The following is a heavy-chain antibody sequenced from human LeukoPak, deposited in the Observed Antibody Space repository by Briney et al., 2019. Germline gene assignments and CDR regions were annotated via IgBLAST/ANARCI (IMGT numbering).Heavy chain of an antibody. CDR1: GFTFSSYA. D-gene: IGHD2-21*02. CDR2: VSSNGAKT. CDR3: ARDRLNRAYCGDDCYSAAFDY. Sequence: PGGSLRLSCAASGFTFSSYAITWVRQAPGKGLEWVSAVSSNGAKTYYADSVKGRFTISRDDSRNTLYLQMNSLRPEDTAVYYCARDRLNRAYCGDDCYSAAFDYWGQGTLVTVSS. J-gene: IGHJ4*02. V-gene: IGHV3-23*01.